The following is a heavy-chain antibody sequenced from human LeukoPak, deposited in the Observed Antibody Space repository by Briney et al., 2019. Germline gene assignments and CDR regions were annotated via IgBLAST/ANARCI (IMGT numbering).Heavy chain of an antibody. J-gene: IGHJ5*02. D-gene: IGHD6-13*01. Sequence: ASVKVSCKASGYTFTGYYMHWVRQAPGQGLEWMGWINPNSGGTNYAQKFQGRVTMTRDTSISTAYMELSRLRSDDTAVYYCARGLRYIAATGTVWFDPWGQGTLVTVSS. CDR1: GYTFTGYY. CDR2: INPNSGGT. CDR3: ARGLRYIAATGTVWFDP. V-gene: IGHV1-2*02.